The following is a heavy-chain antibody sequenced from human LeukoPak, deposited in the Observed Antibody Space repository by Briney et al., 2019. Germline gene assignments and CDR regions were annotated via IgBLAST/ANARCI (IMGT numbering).Heavy chain of an antibody. D-gene: IGHD5-12*01. CDR1: GGSFSGYY. CDR2: INHRGST. J-gene: IGHJ4*02. Sequence: SETLSLTCAVYGGSFSGYYWSWIRQPPGNGLEWIGEINHRGSTNYNPSLKSRVTISVETSKNQFSLKLSSVTAADTAVYYCARGGPSGYVDWGQGTLVTVSS. V-gene: IGHV4-34*01. CDR3: ARGGPSGYVD.